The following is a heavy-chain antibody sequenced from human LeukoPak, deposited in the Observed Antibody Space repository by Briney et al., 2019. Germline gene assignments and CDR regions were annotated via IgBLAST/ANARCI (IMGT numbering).Heavy chain of an antibody. CDR1: GYPFVNNW. Sequence: GRSLRLSCAASGYPFVNNWMTWVRQAPGKGLEWVATIRQDGRETYYVDSVKGRFSISRDNARDSMYLQMNILRAEDAAVYYCARARYCANSVCHIGGGLDVWGPGTTVTVSS. D-gene: IGHD2-8*01. J-gene: IGHJ6*02. CDR2: IRQDGRET. V-gene: IGHV3-7*04. CDR3: ARARYCANSVCHIGGGLDV.